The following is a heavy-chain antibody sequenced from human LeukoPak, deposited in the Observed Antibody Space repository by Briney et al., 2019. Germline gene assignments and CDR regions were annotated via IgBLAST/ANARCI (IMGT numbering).Heavy chain of an antibody. CDR2: TYYRSKWYN. CDR1: GDSVSSNSAG. D-gene: IGHD6-19*01. CDR3: ASEDSSAWGYFDA. V-gene: IGHV6-1*01. J-gene: IGHJ5*02. Sequence: SQTLSLTCGISGDSVSSNSAGWNWVRRSPSGGLEWLGRTYYRSKWYNDYAVSEKSRITINPDTSKNQFSLQLKSVTPEDTAVYYCASEDSSAWGYFDAWGQGTLVTVAS.